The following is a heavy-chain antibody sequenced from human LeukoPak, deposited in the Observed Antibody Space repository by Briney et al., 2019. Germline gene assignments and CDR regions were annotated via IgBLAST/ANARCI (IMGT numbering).Heavy chain of an antibody. CDR2: IYYSGST. V-gene: IGHV4-59*01. CDR1: GGSISSYY. Sequence: SETLSLTCTVSGGSISSYYWSWIRQPPGKGLEWIGYIYYSGSTNYNPSLKSRVTISVDTSKNQFSLKLSSVTAADTAVYYCGSTNYYDSSGYFDYWGQGTLVTVSS. D-gene: IGHD3-22*01. CDR3: GSTNYYDSSGYFDY. J-gene: IGHJ4*02.